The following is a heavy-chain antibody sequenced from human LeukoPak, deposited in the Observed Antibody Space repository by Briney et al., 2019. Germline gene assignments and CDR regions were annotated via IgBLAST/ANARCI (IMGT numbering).Heavy chain of an antibody. D-gene: IGHD2-2*01. CDR3: ARETRDCSSTSCYLVLDY. J-gene: IGHJ4*02. V-gene: IGHV4-39*07. CDR1: GGSMSSSSYY. CDR2: IYYSGST. Sequence: SETLSLTCTVSGGSMSSSSYYWGWIRQPPGKGLEWIGSIYYSGSTYYNPSLKSRVTISVDTSKNQFSLKLSSVTAADTAVYYCARETRDCSSTSCYLVLDYWGQGTLVTVSS.